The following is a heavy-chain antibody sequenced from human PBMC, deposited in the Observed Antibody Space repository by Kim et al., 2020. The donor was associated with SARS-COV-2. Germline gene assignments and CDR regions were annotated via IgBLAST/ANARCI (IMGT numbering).Heavy chain of an antibody. CDR2: DGSEK. V-gene: IGHV3-7*01. J-gene: IGHJ4*02. CDR3: MGGPAGDY. Sequence: DGSEKYVMDSVKGRFTIARDNAKNSLYLQMNSLRAEDTAVCYCMGGPAGDYWGQGTLVTVSS.